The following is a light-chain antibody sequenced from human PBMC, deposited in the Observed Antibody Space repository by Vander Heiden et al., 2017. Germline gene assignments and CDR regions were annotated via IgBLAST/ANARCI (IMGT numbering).Light chain of an antibody. CDR3: QQYNNWPPGT. CDR2: GAS. J-gene: IGKJ4*01. CDR1: QSVSSN. Sequence: EIVMTQSPATLSVSPGERATLSCRARQSVSSNLACYQQKPGQAPRLLIYGASTRATGIPARFSGSGSGTEFTLTISSLQSEDFAVYYCQQYNNWPPGTFGGGTKVEIK. V-gene: IGKV3-15*01.